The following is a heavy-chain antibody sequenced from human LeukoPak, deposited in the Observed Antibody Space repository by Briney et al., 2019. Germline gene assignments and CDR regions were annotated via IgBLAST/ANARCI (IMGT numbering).Heavy chain of an antibody. J-gene: IGHJ4*02. D-gene: IGHD3-10*01. CDR1: GCTFSSYA. CDR2: IIPIFGTA. Sequence: SVKVSCKASGCTFSSYAISWVRQAPGQGLEWMGLIIPIFGTANYAHKFQGRVTITTDKSTSTPYMEPNSLRAEDTDVYYCWIRWFGELDGGYIGYWGQGTLVTVS. CDR3: WIRWFGELDGGYIGY. V-gene: IGHV1-69*05.